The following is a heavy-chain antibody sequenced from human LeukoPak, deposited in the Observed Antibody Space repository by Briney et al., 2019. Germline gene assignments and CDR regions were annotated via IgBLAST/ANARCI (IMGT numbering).Heavy chain of an antibody. Sequence: GGSLRLSCAASGFTVSSNYMSWVRQAPGKGLEWVSVIYSGGSTYYADSVKGRFTISRDNSKNTLYLQVNSLRAEDTAVYYCARGRYGDYFDYWGQGTLVTVSS. CDR3: ARGRYGDYFDY. CDR2: IYSGGST. J-gene: IGHJ4*02. V-gene: IGHV3-66*01. D-gene: IGHD4-17*01. CDR1: GFTVSSNY.